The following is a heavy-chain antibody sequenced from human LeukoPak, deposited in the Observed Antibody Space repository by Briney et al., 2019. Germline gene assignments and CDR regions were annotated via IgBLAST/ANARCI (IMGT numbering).Heavy chain of an antibody. CDR2: ISYDGSNK. CDR1: GFTFSSYG. Sequence: GGSLRLSCAASGFTFSSYGMHWVRQAPGKGLEWVAVISYDGSNKYYADSEKGRFTISRDNSKNTLYLQMNSLRAEDTAVYYCAKEYGGNASPVDYWGQGTLVTVSS. J-gene: IGHJ4*02. D-gene: IGHD4-23*01. V-gene: IGHV3-30*18. CDR3: AKEYGGNASPVDY.